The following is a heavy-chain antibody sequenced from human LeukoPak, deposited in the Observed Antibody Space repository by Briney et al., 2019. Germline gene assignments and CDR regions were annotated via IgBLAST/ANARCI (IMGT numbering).Heavy chain of an antibody. CDR3: ARTNWGQGYYYYYYYMDV. V-gene: IGHV4-31*03. Sequence: SETLSLTCTVSGGSISSGGYYWSWIRQHPGKGLEWIGYIYYSGSTYYNPSLKSRVTISVDTSKNQFSLKLSSVTAADTAVYYCARTNWGQGYYYYYYYMDVWGKGTTDTVSS. CDR2: IYYSGST. CDR1: GGSISSGGYY. D-gene: IGHD7-27*01. J-gene: IGHJ6*03.